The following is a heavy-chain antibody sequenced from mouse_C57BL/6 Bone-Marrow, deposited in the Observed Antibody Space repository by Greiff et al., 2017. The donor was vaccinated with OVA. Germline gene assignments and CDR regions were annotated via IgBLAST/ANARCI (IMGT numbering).Heavy chain of an antibody. CDR3: ARSYDGPRRAFAY. D-gene: IGHD2-3*01. V-gene: IGHV1-78*01. Sequence: VQLQQSDAELVKPGASVKISCKVSGYTFTDHTIHWMKQRPEQGLEWIGYIYPRDGSTKYNEKFKSKATLTVDTSSSTAYMQLSSLTSEDSAVYYCARSYDGPRRAFAYWGQGTLVTVSA. J-gene: IGHJ3*01. CDR2: IYPRDGST. CDR1: GYTFTDHT.